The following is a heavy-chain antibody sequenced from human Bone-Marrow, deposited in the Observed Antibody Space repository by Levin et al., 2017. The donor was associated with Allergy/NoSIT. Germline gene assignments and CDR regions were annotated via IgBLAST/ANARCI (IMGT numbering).Heavy chain of an antibody. CDR3: ARVPVIIPGDPNMDV. D-gene: IGHD3-3*01. V-gene: IGHV3-66*01. CDR2: IYTGGTT. CDR1: GFTVSNVY. J-gene: IGHJ6*03. Sequence: LSLTCAASGFTVSNVYISWVRQAPGKGLEWVSVIYTGGTTNYADSVRGRFTISRDNSKNTVYLQMNTLRAEDTAVYYCARVPVIIPGDPNMDVWGAGTTVTVSS.